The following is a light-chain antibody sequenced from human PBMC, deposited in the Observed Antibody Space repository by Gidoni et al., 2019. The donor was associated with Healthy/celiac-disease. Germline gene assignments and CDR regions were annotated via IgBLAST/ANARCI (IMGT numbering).Light chain of an antibody. Sequence: DLQMTQSPSSLSASVGDRVTLTCQASQDISNYLNWYQQKPGKAPKLLIYDASNLETGVPPRFSGSGSGTDFTFTISSLQPEDIATYYCQQYDNLPLTFGGGTKVEIK. CDR2: DAS. CDR3: QQYDNLPLT. CDR1: QDISNY. J-gene: IGKJ4*01. V-gene: IGKV1-33*01.